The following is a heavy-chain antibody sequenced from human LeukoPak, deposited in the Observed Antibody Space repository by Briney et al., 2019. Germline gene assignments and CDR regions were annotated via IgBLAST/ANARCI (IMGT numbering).Heavy chain of an antibody. CDR2: ISTDGSIT. Sequence: GGSLRLSCAASGFTFSTDWMHWVRQAPGKGLVWVSRISTDGSITSYADSVKGRFTISRDNAKDTLYLQMNSLRAEDTAVYYCARPPGYYDFWSGHDAFDIWGQGTMVTVSS. CDR3: ARPPGYYDFWSGHDAFDI. J-gene: IGHJ3*02. CDR1: GFTFSTDW. V-gene: IGHV3-74*01. D-gene: IGHD3-3*01.